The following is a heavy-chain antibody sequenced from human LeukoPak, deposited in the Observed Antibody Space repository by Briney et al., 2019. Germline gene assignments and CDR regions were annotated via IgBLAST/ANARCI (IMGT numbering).Heavy chain of an antibody. D-gene: IGHD3-10*01. CDR2: ISGSGDTT. V-gene: IGHV3-23*01. CDR3: AKHLWRDLLWFGEGYYFGY. Sequence: GGSLRLSCAASGFTVSSNYMSWVRQAPGKGLEWVSVISGSGDTTYYADSVKGRFTISRDNSKNTLYLQMNSLRVEDTAVYYCAKHLWRDLLWFGEGYYFGYWGQGTLVTVSS. J-gene: IGHJ4*02. CDR1: GFTVSSNY.